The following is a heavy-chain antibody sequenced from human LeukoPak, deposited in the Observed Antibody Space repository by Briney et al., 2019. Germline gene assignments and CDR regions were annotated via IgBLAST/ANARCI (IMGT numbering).Heavy chain of an antibody. Sequence: SETLSLTCTVSGGSISSYYWSWIRQPAGKGLEWIGRIYTSGSTNYNPSLKSRVTISVDTSKNQFSLKLSSVTAADTAVYYCASTAVFMITHPIDYWGQGTLVTVSS. D-gene: IGHD3-16*01. CDR1: GGSISSYY. J-gene: IGHJ4*02. CDR3: ASTAVFMITHPIDY. V-gene: IGHV4-4*07. CDR2: IYTSGST.